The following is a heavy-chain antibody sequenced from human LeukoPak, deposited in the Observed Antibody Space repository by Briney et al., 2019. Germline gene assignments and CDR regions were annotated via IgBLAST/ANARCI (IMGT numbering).Heavy chain of an antibody. CDR2: ISDRGSAI. D-gene: IGHD6-19*01. CDR3: AREKTGYNSALDGMDV. Sequence: GGSLRLSCAASGFSFSDYEMNWVRQAPGKGLEWIAYISDRGSAIYYADSVKGRFTISRENSKNTLYLQMNSLRAEDTAVYYCAREKTGYNSALDGMDVWGQGTTVTVSS. V-gene: IGHV3-48*03. J-gene: IGHJ6*02. CDR1: GFSFSDYE.